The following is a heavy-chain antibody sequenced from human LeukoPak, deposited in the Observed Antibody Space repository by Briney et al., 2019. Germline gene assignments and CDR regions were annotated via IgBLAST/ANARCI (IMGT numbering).Heavy chain of an antibody. J-gene: IGHJ4*02. D-gene: IGHD3-22*01. CDR2: ISGSGSTT. CDR3: ASHFDSSGFYYFDY. CDR1: RFTFSNYA. V-gene: IGHV3-23*01. Sequence: PGGSLRLSCATSRFTFSNYAMSWVRQAPGKGLEWVSTISGSGSTTYYADSVKGRFTISRDNSENTLYLQMYSLRAEDTAVYYCASHFDSSGFYYFDYWGQGTLVTVSS.